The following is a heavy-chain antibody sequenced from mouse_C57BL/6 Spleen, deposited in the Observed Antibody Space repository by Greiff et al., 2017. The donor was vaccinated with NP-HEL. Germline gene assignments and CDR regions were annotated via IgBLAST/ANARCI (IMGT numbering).Heavy chain of an antibody. CDR3: ARRGTGHWYFDV. CDR1: GYSFTSYY. Sequence: QVHVKQSGPELVKPGASVKISCKASGYSFTSYYIHWVKQRPGQGLEWIGWIYPGSGNTKYNEKFKGKATLTADTSSSTAYMQLSSLTSEDSAVYYCARRGTGHWYFDVWGTGTTVTVSS. CDR2: IYPGSGNT. V-gene: IGHV1-66*01. D-gene: IGHD4-1*01. J-gene: IGHJ1*03.